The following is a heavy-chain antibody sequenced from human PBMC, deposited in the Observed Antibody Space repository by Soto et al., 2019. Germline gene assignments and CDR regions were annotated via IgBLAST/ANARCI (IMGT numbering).Heavy chain of an antibody. CDR3: ARDRYYGSGTWPYYYAMDV. CDR1: GYTFTTYA. J-gene: IGHJ6*02. CDR2: INAGNGKT. V-gene: IGHV1-3*01. D-gene: IGHD3-10*01. Sequence: GASVKVSCKASGYTFTTYAMHWVRQAPGQRLEWMGWINAGNGKTKYSQKFQGRVSITRDTSASTAYMELSSLRSEDTAVYYCARDRYYGSGTWPYYYAMDVWGRGATVTVSS.